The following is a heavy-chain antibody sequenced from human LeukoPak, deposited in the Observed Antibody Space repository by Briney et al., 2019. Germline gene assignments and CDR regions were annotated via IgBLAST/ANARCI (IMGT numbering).Heavy chain of an antibody. V-gene: IGHV1-69*13. Sequence: ASVKVSCKASGGTFSSYAISWVRQAPGQGLEWMGGIIPIFGTANYAQKFQGGVTITADESTSTAYMELSSLRSEDTAVYYCARVPPHSSGWYYFDYWGQGTLVTVSS. CDR1: GGTFSSYA. D-gene: IGHD6-19*01. CDR3: ARVPPHSSGWYYFDY. CDR2: IIPIFGTA. J-gene: IGHJ4*02.